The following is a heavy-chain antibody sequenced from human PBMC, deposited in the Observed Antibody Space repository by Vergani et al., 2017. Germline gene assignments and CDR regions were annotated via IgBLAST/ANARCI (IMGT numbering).Heavy chain of an antibody. D-gene: IGHD3-3*01. V-gene: IGHV3-48*04. CDR1: GFTFSSYS. J-gene: IGHJ3*02. Sequence: EVQLVESGGGLVQPVGSLRLSCAASGFTFSSYSMNWVRQAPGKGLEWVSYISSSSSTIYYADSVKGRFTISRDNAKNSLYLQMNSLRAEDTAVYYCAKVGLEWLLFGAFDIWGQGTMVTVSS. CDR3: AKVGLEWLLFGAFDI. CDR2: ISSSSSTI.